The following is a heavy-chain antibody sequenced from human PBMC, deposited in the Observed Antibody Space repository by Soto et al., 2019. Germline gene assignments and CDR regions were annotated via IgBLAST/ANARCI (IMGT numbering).Heavy chain of an antibody. CDR3: AREPNYFDY. CDR1: GYTFTSYG. V-gene: IGHV1-18*01. CDR2: ISAYNGNT. J-gene: IGHJ4*02. Sequence: ASVKVSCKASGYTFTSYGISWVRQAPGQGLEWMGWISAYNGNTKYAQKLQGRVNMTTDTSTSTAYMELRILISDDTAVYYCAREPNYFDYWGQGTLVTVSS.